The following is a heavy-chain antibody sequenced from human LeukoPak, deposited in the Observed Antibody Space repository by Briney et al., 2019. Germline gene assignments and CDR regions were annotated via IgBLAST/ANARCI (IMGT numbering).Heavy chain of an antibody. CDR3: TTDDLDYYASSGVDY. CDR1: GFTFSSYG. J-gene: IGHJ4*02. Sequence: PGGSLRLSCAASGFTFSSYGMHWVRQAPGKGLEWVGRIKSRTAGGTTDYAAPVKGRFTISRDDSKNTLYLQMNSLKTEDTAVYYCTTDDLDYYASSGVDYWGQGTLVTVSS. V-gene: IGHV3-15*01. D-gene: IGHD3-22*01. CDR2: IKSRTAGGTT.